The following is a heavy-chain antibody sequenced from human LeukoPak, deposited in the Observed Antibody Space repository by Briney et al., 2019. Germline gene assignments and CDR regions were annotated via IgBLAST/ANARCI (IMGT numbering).Heavy chain of an antibody. CDR1: GFTFSSYS. V-gene: IGHV3-48*04. CDR2: ISNSGSPT. D-gene: IGHD5-18*01. Sequence: GGSLRLSCAASGFTFSSYSMNWGRQAPGGGLERGSYISNSGSPTYYEASVRARFTISRDNAQRSLYLQMNSLRAEDTAVYYCARDISYGSFSYYYYMDVWGKGTTVIVSS. CDR3: ARDISYGSFSYYYYMDV. J-gene: IGHJ6*03.